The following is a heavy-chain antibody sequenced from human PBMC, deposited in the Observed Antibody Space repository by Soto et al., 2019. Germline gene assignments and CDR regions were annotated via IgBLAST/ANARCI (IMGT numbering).Heavy chain of an antibody. CDR1: GASISSGNYY. CDR2: IFYTGSS. J-gene: IGHJ4*02. V-gene: IGHV4-30-4*01. CDR3: AREVPHGEYIHY. Sequence: QVQLQESGPGLVKSSQTLSLTCAVSGASISSGNYYWVWIRQSPGKGLEWIGYIFYTGSSYCNPSLKSRATISVDTSKNQFSLRLNSVTAADTAIYYCAREVPHGEYIHYWGQGTLVTVSS. D-gene: IGHD4-17*01.